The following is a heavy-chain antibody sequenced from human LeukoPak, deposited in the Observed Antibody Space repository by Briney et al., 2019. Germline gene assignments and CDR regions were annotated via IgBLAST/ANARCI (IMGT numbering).Heavy chain of an antibody. D-gene: IGHD1-26*01. V-gene: IGHV3-48*03. CDR3: AREWEQGFDY. Sequence: GGSLRLSCVASGFTLSSEEINWVGQAPGKGLEGVAYISSSGSTIYYADSVKGRVTISRDNTPNSLSLQLTSLSAEDTAVYYCAREWEQGFDYWGQGTLVTVSS. CDR1: GFTLSSEE. J-gene: IGHJ4*02. CDR2: ISSSGSTI.